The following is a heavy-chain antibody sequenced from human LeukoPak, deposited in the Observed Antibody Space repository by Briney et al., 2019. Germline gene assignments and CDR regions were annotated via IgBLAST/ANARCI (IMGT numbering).Heavy chain of an antibody. J-gene: IGHJ4*02. Sequence: GGSLRLSCAASGFTLDDYAMHWVRQAPGKGLEWVSGISWNSGSIGYADSVKGRFTISRDNAKNSLYLQMNSLRAEDTALYYCAKTHVDFLGVDLFDYWGQGTLVTVSS. CDR2: ISWNSGSI. D-gene: IGHD3-3*01. CDR3: AKTHVDFLGVDLFDY. CDR1: GFTLDDYA. V-gene: IGHV3-9*01.